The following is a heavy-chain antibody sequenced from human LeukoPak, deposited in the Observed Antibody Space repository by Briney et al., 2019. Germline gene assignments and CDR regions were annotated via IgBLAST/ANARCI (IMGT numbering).Heavy chain of an antibody. CDR1: GGSFSGYY. J-gene: IGHJ5*02. CDR2: INHSGRT. V-gene: IGHV4-34*01. D-gene: IGHD2-2*01. CDR3: AREFVVVPAANNWFDP. Sequence: PAETLSLTCAVSGGSFSGYYWTWIRQPPGKGLEWIGEINHSGRTNYNPSLKSRVIMSVDTSKNQLSLKLSSVTAADTAVYYCAREFVVVPAANNWFDPWGQGTLVTVSS.